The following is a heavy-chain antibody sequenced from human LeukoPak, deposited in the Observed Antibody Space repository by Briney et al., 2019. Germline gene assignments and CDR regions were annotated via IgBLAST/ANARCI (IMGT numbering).Heavy chain of an antibody. D-gene: IGHD3-22*01. CDR1: GYRFISHW. CDR3: ARRKGYYDTSGYYAFDY. Sequence: GESLRISCKASGYRFISHWIGWVRQKPGKGLEWMGIVFPDDSDTRVSPSLQGQVTISVDKSISTAFLQWSSLSASDTAMYYCARRKGYYDTSGYYAFDYWGQGTLVTVSS. J-gene: IGHJ4*02. V-gene: IGHV5-51*01. CDR2: VFPDDSDT.